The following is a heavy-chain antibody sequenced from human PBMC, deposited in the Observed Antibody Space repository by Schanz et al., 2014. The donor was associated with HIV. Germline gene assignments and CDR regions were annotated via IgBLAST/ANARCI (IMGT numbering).Heavy chain of an antibody. CDR3: ACECDYGGNSCFDY. D-gene: IGHD4-17*01. V-gene: IGHV3-9*01. Sequence: EVQLVESGGGLVQPGRSLRLSCAGSGFTFGNYAMHWVRQAPGKGLEWVSCISWNSGSIGYADSVKGRFTISRDNAKNSLYLQMNSLRAEDTALYYCACECDYGGNSCFDYWGRGILVTVSS. CDR2: ISWNSGSI. J-gene: IGHJ4*02. CDR1: GFTFGNYA.